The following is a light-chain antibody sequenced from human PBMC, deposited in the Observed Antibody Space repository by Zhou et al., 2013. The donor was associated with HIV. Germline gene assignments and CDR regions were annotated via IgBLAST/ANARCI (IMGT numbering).Light chain of an antibody. Sequence: DILLTQSPGTLSLSPGGRATLSCRASQSVSSTYLAWYQQNPGQAPRLLIYGASSRATGIPDRFSGSASGTDFTLTISRLEPEDFAVYYCQQYGYSRAWTFGQGTKVEIK. CDR3: QQYGYSRAWT. CDR2: GAS. J-gene: IGKJ1*01. CDR1: QSVSSTY. V-gene: IGKV3-20*01.